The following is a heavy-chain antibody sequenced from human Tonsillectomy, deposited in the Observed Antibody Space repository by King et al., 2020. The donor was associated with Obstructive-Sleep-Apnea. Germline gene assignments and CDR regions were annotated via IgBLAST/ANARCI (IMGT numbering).Heavy chain of an antibody. CDR2: INAGNGNT. CDR3: AAGCFDY. V-gene: IGHV1-3*01. J-gene: IGHJ4*02. D-gene: IGHD3-10*01. CDR1: GHTFTDFG. Sequence: QLVQSGAEVKKPGASVKVSCKASGHTFTDFGIQWVRQAPGQRPEWMGSINAGNGNTKYSQKFQGRVTVIRDTSASTAYMELSSLRSEDTAIYYCAAGCFDYWGQGSLLTVSS.